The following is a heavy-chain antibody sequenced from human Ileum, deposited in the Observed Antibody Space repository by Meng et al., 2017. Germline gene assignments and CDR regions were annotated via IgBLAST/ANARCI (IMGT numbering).Heavy chain of an antibody. D-gene: IGHD3-22*01. CDR1: AGSVSDGDYY. Sequence: SALDPVTDSRTRTPTSTGAAGSVSDGDYYWSWVRQHPGKGLECIGHMYSSGNAYYNPSLKSRVSMSVDTSKNQFSVRLSSVTAADTAIYYCARVYYDSSGLNWFDSWGQGTLVTVSS. CDR2: MYSSGNA. J-gene: IGHJ5*01. CDR3: ARVYYDSSGLNWFDS. V-gene: IGHV4-31*03.